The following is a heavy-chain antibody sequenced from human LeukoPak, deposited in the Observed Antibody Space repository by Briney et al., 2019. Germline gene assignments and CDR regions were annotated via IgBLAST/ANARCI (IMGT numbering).Heavy chain of an antibody. CDR2: ISGSGGST. CDR1: GFTFTSYA. V-gene: IGHV3-23*01. Sequence: PGGSLRLSCTASGFTFTSYAMSWVRQAPGKGLEWVSVISGSGGSTYYADSVKGRFTISRDNPKNTLYLQMNSLRAEDTAVYYCAKVIYGHPGDGFDIWGQGTMVTVSS. J-gene: IGHJ3*02. D-gene: IGHD2-2*02. CDR3: AKVIYGHPGDGFDI.